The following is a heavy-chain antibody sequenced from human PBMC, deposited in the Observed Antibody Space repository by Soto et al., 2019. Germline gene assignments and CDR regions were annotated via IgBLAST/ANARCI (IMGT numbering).Heavy chain of an antibody. CDR3: VRSGCSSTACHTDWFDP. J-gene: IGHJ5*02. V-gene: IGHV4-30-2*01. D-gene: IGHD2-2*01. CDR2: IYHGVST. CDR1: GASVDSGGYS. Sequence: SETLSLTCAVSGASVDSGGYSWSWIRQPPGKGLEWIGYIYHGVSTDYNPSLKSRVTISVDSSKNLFSLSLSSVTAADTAVYFCVRSGCSSTACHTDWFDPWGPGTPVTVPQ.